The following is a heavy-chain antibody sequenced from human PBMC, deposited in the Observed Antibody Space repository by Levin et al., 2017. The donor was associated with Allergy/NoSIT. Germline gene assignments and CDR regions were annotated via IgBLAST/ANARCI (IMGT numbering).Heavy chain of an antibody. CDR2: IKSKTDGGTT. Sequence: GGSLRLSCAASGFTFSNAWMSWVRQAPGKGLEWVGRIKSKTDGGTTDYAAPVKGRFTISRDDSKNTLYLQMNSLKTEDTAVYYCTTDIFRPPGIAAAGTDYWGQGTLVTVSS. J-gene: IGHJ4*02. V-gene: IGHV3-15*01. CDR1: GFTFSNAW. CDR3: TTDIFRPPGIAAAGTDY. D-gene: IGHD6-13*01.